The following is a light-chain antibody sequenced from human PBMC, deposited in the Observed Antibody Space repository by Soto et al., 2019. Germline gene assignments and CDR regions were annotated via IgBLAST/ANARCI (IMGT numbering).Light chain of an antibody. CDR3: SSYTSSGNPYVV. Sequence: QSALTQPASVSGSPGQSITISCTGTSSDVGGYNYVSWYQQHPGKAPKLMIYEVNNRPSGVSNRFSGSKPGNTASLTISGLQAEDEADYYCSSYTSSGNPYVVFGGGTQLTVL. CDR1: SSDVGGYNY. V-gene: IGLV2-14*01. J-gene: IGLJ2*01. CDR2: EVN.